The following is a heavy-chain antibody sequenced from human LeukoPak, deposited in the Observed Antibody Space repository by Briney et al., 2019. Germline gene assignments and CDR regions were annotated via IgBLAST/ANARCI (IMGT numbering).Heavy chain of an antibody. CDR1: GGSFSGYY. Sequence: SETLSLTCAVYGGSFSGYYWSWIRQPAGKGLEWIGRIYTSGSTNYDPSLKSRVTMSVDTSKNQFSLELSSVTAADTAVYYCASMTAVAGLFDHWGQGTLVTVSS. V-gene: IGHV4-59*10. J-gene: IGHJ4*02. CDR3: ASMTAVAGLFDH. D-gene: IGHD6-19*01. CDR2: IYTSGST.